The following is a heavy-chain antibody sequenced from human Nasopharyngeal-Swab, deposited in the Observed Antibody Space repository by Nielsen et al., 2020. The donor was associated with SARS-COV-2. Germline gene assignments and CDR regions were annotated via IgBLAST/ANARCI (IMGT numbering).Heavy chain of an antibody. CDR2: IAHDASNE. CDR3: ARDLTVGYCSGGSCYDYYYGMDV. J-gene: IGHJ6*02. V-gene: IGHV3-30*03. Sequence: WIRQPPGKGLEWVAFIAHDASNEYYGDSVKGRFSISRDSSKNTLYLQMDSLRGEDTAVYYCARDLTVGYCSGGSCYDYYYGMDVWGQGTTVTVSS. D-gene: IGHD2-15*01.